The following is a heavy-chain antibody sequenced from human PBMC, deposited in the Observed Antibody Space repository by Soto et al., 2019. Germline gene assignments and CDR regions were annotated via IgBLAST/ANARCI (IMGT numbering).Heavy chain of an antibody. J-gene: IGHJ3*01. CDR1: GFTVNKYR. CDR3: AKDPVADYVGAFEL. V-gene: IGHV3-23*01. D-gene: IGHD4-17*01. Sequence: PGCSLRLSCAASGFTVNKYRMTWVRQAPGKVLEWVSTISAPDTRSYSADSVKGRFTISRDTSRSTLYLQMNSVRVEDTAHYYCAKDPVADYVGAFELWGKGPVVTVPS. CDR2: ISAPDTRS.